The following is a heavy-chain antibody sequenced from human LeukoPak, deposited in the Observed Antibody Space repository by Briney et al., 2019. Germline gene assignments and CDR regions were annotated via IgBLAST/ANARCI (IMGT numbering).Heavy chain of an antibody. D-gene: IGHD2-2*03. J-gene: IGHJ6*03. CDR3: ARVGSWINYYYYMDV. CDR1: GGSISSYY. CDR2: IYYSGST. Sequence: SETLSLACTVSGGSISSYYWSWIRQPPGRGLEWIGYIYYSGSTKYNPSLKSRVTISVDTSKNQFSLKLSSVTAADTAVYYCARVGSWINYYYYMDVWGKGTTVTVSS. V-gene: IGHV4-59*12.